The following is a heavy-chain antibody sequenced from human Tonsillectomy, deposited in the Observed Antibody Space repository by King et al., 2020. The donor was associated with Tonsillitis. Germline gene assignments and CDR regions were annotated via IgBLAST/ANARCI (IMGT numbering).Heavy chain of an antibody. CDR2: IHWNGGST. V-gene: IGHV3-20*04. Sequence: VQLVESGGGVVRPGGSLRLSCAASGFTFDDYGMSWVRQAPGKGLEWVSGIHWNGGSTGYADSVEGRFTISRDNAKNSLYLQMNSLRAEDTALYYCARAARPTWYSSGWYAEYWGQGTLVTVSS. J-gene: IGHJ4*02. CDR1: GFTFDDYG. D-gene: IGHD6-19*01. CDR3: ARAARPTWYSSGWYAEY.